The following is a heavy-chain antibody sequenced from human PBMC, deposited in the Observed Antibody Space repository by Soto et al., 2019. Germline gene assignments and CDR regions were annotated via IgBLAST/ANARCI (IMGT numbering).Heavy chain of an antibody. Sequence: SQTLSLTCVISGDSVSSNSAAWNWIRQSPSRGLEWLGRTYYRSKWYNDYAVSVKSRITINPDTSKNQFSLQLNSVTPEDTAVYYCAMDNCSSTSCYANWFDPWGQGTLVTVSS. D-gene: IGHD2-2*01. CDR1: GDSVSSNSAA. V-gene: IGHV6-1*01. CDR2: TYYRSKWYN. J-gene: IGHJ5*02. CDR3: AMDNCSSTSCYANWFDP.